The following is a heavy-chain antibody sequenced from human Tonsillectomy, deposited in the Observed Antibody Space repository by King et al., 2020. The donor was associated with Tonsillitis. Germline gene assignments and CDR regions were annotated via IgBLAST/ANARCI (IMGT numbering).Heavy chain of an antibody. CDR1: GLTFSNYG. CDR3: AKDRGMEPGYTSSWPGSGHYYGMDV. Sequence: VQLVESGGGVVQPGRSLRLSCAASGLTFSNYGMHWVRQAPGKGLEWVAVISFDGTIKSYADSVKGRLTISRDNSKKNLYLQMNSLRTEDTAVYYCAKDRGMEPGYTSSWPGSGHYYGMDVWGQGTTVTVSS. J-gene: IGHJ6*02. CDR2: ISFDGTIK. V-gene: IGHV3-30*18. D-gene: IGHD6-13*01.